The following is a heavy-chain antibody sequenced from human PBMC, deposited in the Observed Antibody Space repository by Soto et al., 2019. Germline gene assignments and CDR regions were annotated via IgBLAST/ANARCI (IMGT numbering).Heavy chain of an antibody. J-gene: IGHJ6*02. CDR2: IKSKTDGETT. Sequence: GGSLRLSCAASGFTFSNAWMNWVRQAPGKGLEWVGRIKSKTDGETTDYAAPVKGRFTISRDDSKNTLYLQMNSLKTEDTAVYYCTTLKQQLVPGGTQGPKYYYYYYGMDVWGQGTTVTVSS. D-gene: IGHD6-13*01. CDR3: TTLKQQLVPGGTQGPKYYYYYYGMDV. CDR1: GFTFSNAW. V-gene: IGHV3-15*07.